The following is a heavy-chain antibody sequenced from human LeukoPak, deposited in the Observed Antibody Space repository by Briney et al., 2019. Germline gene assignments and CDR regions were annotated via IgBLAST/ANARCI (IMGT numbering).Heavy chain of an antibody. V-gene: IGHV1-2*02. CDR3: ARGYGGNSVEIYFDN. CDR1: GYTFAGYY. CDR2: IKPNSDAT. Sequence: ASVTVSCKASGYTFAGYYMHWVRQAPGQGLEWMGCIKPNSDATDYAQKFQGRVTMTSDTSISTAYMELSRLNSDDTAVYYCARGYGGNSVEIYFDNWGQGTLATVSS. J-gene: IGHJ4*02. D-gene: IGHD4-23*01.